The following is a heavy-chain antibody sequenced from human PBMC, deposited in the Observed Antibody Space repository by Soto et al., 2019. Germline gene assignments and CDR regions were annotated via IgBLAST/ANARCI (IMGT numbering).Heavy chain of an antibody. J-gene: IGHJ6*02. CDR2: IYYSGST. V-gene: IGHV4-31*03. CDR1: GGSISSGGYY. CDR3: ARARYCSSTSCYSNYYGMDV. Sequence: SETLSLTCTVSGGSISSGGYYWSWIRQHPGKGLEWIGYIYYSGSTYYNPSLKSRVTISVDTSKNQFSLKLSSVTAADTAVYYCARARYCSSTSCYSNYYGMDVWGQGTTVTVSS. D-gene: IGHD2-2*01.